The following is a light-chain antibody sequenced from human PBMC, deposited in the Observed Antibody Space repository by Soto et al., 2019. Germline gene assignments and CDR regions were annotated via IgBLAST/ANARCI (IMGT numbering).Light chain of an antibody. Sequence: SYELTQPPSVSVAPGKTARITCGGNNIGSKSVYWYQQKPGQAPVLVIYYDSDRPSGIPERFSGSNSGNTATLTISRVEAGDEADYYCQVWDSSSDHPGVFGGGTKLTVL. V-gene: IGLV3-21*04. CDR1: NIGSKS. CDR2: YDS. CDR3: QVWDSSSDHPGV. J-gene: IGLJ2*01.